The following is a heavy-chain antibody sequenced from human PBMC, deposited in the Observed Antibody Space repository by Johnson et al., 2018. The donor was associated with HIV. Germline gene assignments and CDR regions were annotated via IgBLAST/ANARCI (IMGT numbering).Heavy chain of an antibody. D-gene: IGHD3-10*01. CDR2: ISYDGSNK. Sequence: QVQLVESGGGVLQPGRSLRLSCAASGFTFSSYGMHWVRQAPGKGLEWVAVISYDGSNKYYADSVKGRFTISRDNSKNTLYLQMNSLRAADTAGYYCARAIRYYGSGTLLGGAFDIWGQGTMVTVSS. CDR1: GFTFSSYG. CDR3: ARAIRYYGSGTLLGGAFDI. J-gene: IGHJ3*02. V-gene: IGHV3-30*03.